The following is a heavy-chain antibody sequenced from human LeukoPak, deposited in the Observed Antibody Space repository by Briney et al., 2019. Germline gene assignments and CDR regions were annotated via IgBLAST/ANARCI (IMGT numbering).Heavy chain of an antibody. D-gene: IGHD6-6*01. CDR2: MNPNSGNT. CDR1: GYTFTSYD. J-gene: IGHJ5*02. CDR3: ARASGAARLRAPRNWFDP. V-gene: IGHV1-8*01. Sequence: GASVKVSCKASGYTFTSYDINWVRQATGQGLEWMGWMNPNSGNTGYAQKFQGRVTMTRNTSISTAYMELSSLRSEDTAVYYCARASGAARLRAPRNWFDPWGQGTLVTVSS.